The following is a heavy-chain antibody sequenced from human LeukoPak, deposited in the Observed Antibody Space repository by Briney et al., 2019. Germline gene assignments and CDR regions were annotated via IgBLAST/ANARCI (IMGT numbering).Heavy chain of an antibody. Sequence: PGGSLRLSCVASGFILSTYGMNWVRQAPGKGLEWIGEINHSGSTNYNPSLKSRVTISVDTSKNQFSLKLSSVTAADTAVYYCARGRRAAAVVDYWGQGTLVTVSS. CDR1: GFILSTYG. CDR2: INHSGST. V-gene: IGHV4-34*01. D-gene: IGHD6-13*01. CDR3: ARGRRAAAVVDY. J-gene: IGHJ4*02.